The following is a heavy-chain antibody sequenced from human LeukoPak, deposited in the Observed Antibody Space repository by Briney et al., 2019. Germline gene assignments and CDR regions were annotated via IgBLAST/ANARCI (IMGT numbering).Heavy chain of an antibody. Sequence: KPSETLALPCPVSGGSISTYYRTWIRPPPGKGTEWIGYIYYSGSTNYNPSLKSRVTMSVDTSKNQFSLKLNSVTAADTAVYYCARDRLGLPVDYWGRGTLVTVSS. CDR2: IYYSGST. CDR1: GGSISTYY. V-gene: IGHV4-59*01. D-gene: IGHD3-16*01. CDR3: ARDRLGLPVDY. J-gene: IGHJ4*02.